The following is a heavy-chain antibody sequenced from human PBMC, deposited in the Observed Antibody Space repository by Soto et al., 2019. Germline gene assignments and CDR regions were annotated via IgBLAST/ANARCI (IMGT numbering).Heavy chain of an antibody. CDR3: ARNPYDFWSGYHTPYYYYYGMDV. Sequence: GGSLRLSCAASGFTFSSYGMHWVRQAPGKGLEWVAVIWYDGSNKYYADSVKGRFTISRDNSKNTLYLQMNSLRAEDTAVYYCARNPYDFWSGYHTPYYYYYGMDVWGQGTKVTVS. V-gene: IGHV3-33*01. CDR1: GFTFSSYG. J-gene: IGHJ6*02. CDR2: IWYDGSNK. D-gene: IGHD3-3*01.